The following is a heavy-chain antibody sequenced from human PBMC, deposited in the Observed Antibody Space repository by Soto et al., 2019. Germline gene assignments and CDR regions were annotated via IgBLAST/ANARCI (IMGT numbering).Heavy chain of an antibody. CDR1: GFTFSSYG. V-gene: IGHV3-30*18. CDR2: ISYDGSNK. J-gene: IGHJ6*02. CDR3: AKSVRPPLMDV. Sequence: GGSLRLSCAASGFTFSSYGMHWVRQAPGKGLEWVAVISYDGSNKYYADSVKGRFTIPRDNSKNTLYLQMNSLRAEDTAVYYCAKSVRPPLMDVWGQGTTVTVSS.